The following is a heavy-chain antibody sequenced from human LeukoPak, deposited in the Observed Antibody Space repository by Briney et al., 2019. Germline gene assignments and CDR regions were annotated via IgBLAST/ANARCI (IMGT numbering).Heavy chain of an antibody. V-gene: IGHV4-30-2*01. J-gene: IGHJ4*02. CDR2: IYHSGSGST. CDR1: GGSISSGGHS. D-gene: IGHD3-22*01. Sequence: SETLSLTCTVSGGSISSGGHSWSWIRQPPGKGLEWIGYIYHSGSGSTYYNPSLKSRVTISIDKSKNQFSLKLNSVTAADTAIYYCARNSGYSDLNYWGQGVLVTVSS. CDR3: ARNSGYSDLNY.